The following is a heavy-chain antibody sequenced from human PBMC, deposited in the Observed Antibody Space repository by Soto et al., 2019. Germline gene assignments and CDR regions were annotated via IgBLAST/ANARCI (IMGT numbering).Heavy chain of an antibody. J-gene: IGHJ6*02. Sequence: SVKVSCKASGGTFSSYAISWVRQAPGQGLEWMGGIIPIFGTANYAQKFQGRVTITADESTSTAYMELSSLRSEDTAVYYCARGVDTDIEINYYYYGMDAWGQGTTVTVSS. D-gene: IGHD5-18*01. V-gene: IGHV1-69*13. CDR1: GGTFSSYA. CDR3: ARGVDTDIEINYYYYGMDA. CDR2: IIPIFGTA.